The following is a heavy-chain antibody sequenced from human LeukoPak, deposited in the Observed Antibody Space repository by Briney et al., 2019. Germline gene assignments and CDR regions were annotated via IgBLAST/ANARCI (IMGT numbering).Heavy chain of an antibody. D-gene: IGHD5-24*01. CDR3: AKDDAWLQYEN. CDR2: ISPNGGIT. V-gene: IGHV3-23*01. CDR1: GITFSSYG. J-gene: IGHJ4*02. Sequence: GGTLRLSCAASGITFSSYGMARVRQAPGKGLEWVSGISPNGGITYYADSVKGRFTISRDNSRNTVSLQMNYLRAEDTAIYYCAKDDAWLQYENWGQGILVTVSS.